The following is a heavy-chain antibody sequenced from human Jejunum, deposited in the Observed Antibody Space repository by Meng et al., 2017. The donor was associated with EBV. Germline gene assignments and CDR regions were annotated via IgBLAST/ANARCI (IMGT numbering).Heavy chain of an antibody. CDR2: IKSKTQGGTT. CDR3: VSAWVDP. J-gene: IGHJ5*02. V-gene: IGHV3-15*01. CDR1: GFTFSNAW. Sequence: EVQLVGSWGGLVKPGGLLSLSCAGSGFTFSNAWMSWGRQSPGKGLEWIARIKSKTQGGTTDYAASVKGRFTVSRDDSENTVYLQMNSLTTEDTAMYYCVSAWVDPWGQGTLVTVSS.